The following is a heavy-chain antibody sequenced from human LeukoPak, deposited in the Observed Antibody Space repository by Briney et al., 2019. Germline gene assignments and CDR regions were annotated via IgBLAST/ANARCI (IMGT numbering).Heavy chain of an antibody. J-gene: IGHJ4*02. CDR3: ARTHDNSGYSFDY. D-gene: IGHD3-22*01. CDR1: GGSISSSSYY. CDR2: IYYSGST. V-gene: IGHV4-39*07. Sequence: SETLSLTCTVSGGSISSSSYYWGWIRQPPGKGLEWIGSIYYSGSTYYNPSLKSRVTISVDTSKNQFSLKLSSVTAADTAVYYCARTHDNSGYSFDYWGQGTLVTVSS.